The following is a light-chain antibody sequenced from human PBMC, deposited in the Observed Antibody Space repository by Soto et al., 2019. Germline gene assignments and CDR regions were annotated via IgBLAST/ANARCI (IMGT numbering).Light chain of an antibody. V-gene: IGKV1-39*01. Sequence: DIQMTQSPSSLSASIGDRVTITCRASQNIRTYLNWYQQKPGKAPDLLVFAASNLQTGVPSRFSGGGSGTDFTLNISSLQPEDFATYYCQQTYSVLPYTFGQGTKLEIK. CDR2: AAS. CDR1: QNIRTY. J-gene: IGKJ2*01. CDR3: QQTYSVLPYT.